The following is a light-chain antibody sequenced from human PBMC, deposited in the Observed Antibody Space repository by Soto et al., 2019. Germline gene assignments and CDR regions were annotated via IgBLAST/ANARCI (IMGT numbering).Light chain of an antibody. CDR1: QGISNY. V-gene: IGKV1-27*01. CDR2: AAS. Sequence: DIQMTQSPSSLSASVGDRVTITCRASQGISNYLAWYQQKPGKVPKLLIYAASTLQSGVPSRFNGSGYETDVTLTISSLQPEYVATYYCQKYNSAPYTCGEGTKLEIK. CDR3: QKYNSAPYT. J-gene: IGKJ2*01.